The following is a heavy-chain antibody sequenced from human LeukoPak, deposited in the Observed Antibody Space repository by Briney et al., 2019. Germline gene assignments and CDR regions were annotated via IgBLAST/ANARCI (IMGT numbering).Heavy chain of an antibody. D-gene: IGHD1-26*01. J-gene: IGHJ4*02. V-gene: IGHV4-39*01. CDR3: ARHLYSGSYPYYFDY. CDR1: GGSISSRNYY. Sequence: SETLSLTCTVSGGSISSRNYYWGWIRQPPGKGLEWIGSIYYSGNIYYNPSLKSRVTISVDTSKNQFSLRLSSVTAADTTVYYCARHLYSGSYPYYFDYWGQGTLVTVSS. CDR2: IYYSGNI.